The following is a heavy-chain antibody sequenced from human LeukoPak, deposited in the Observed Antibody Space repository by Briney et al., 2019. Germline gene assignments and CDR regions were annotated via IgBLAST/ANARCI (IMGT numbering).Heavy chain of an antibody. Sequence: GGSLRLSCAAAGFTFSSYTMNRVRQAPGKGLEWVSAISASGGSTYYADSVKGRFTISRDNSKNTLSLQMNSLRAEDTAVYYCAKDISSSKSYYFDYWGQGTLVTVSS. CDR2: ISASGGST. V-gene: IGHV3-23*01. CDR3: AKDISSSKSYYFDY. CDR1: GFTFSSYT. J-gene: IGHJ4*02. D-gene: IGHD6-13*01.